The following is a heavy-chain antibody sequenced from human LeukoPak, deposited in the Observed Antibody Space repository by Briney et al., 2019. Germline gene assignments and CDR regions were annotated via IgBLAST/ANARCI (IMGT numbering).Heavy chain of an antibody. D-gene: IGHD3-10*01. CDR3: TTVAFVSGSDNAFDI. Sequence: GGSLRLSCAASGFTFSSYAMSWVRQAPGKGLEWVGRIKSKTDGGTTDYAAPVKGRFTISRDDSKNTLYLQMNSLKTEDTAVYYCTTVAFVSGSDNAFDIWGQGTMVTVSS. J-gene: IGHJ3*02. CDR1: GFTFSSYA. V-gene: IGHV3-15*01. CDR2: IKSKTDGGTT.